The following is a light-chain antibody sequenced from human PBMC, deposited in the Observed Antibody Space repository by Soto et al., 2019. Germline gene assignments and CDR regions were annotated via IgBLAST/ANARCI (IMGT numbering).Light chain of an antibody. CDR2: WAS. CDR3: QQYYSTPWT. Sequence: DIVMTQSPDSLAVSLGEGATINCKSSQSLLYSSNNKDYLAWYQQKPGQPPKLLIYWASIRESGVPDRFSGSGSGTDFTLTISSLQAEDVAVYYCQQYYSTPWTFGQGTKVEIK. J-gene: IGKJ1*01. V-gene: IGKV4-1*01. CDR1: QSLLYSSNNKDY.